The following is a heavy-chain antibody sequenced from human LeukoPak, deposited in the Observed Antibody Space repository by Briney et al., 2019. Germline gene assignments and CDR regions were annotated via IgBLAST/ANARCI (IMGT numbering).Heavy chain of an antibody. D-gene: IGHD1-20*01. J-gene: IGHJ4*02. CDR3: ARRLYHWNYFDY. CDR2: IYVSGTA. V-gene: IGHV4-39*01. Sequence: PSETLSLTCTVSGASISSDSYYWGWIRQPPGKGLEWVGSIYVSGTAYYNPSLSSRVTMSVDTSKNQFSLRLFSVTAADTAVYYCARRLYHWNYFDYWGQGTLVTVSS. CDR1: GASISSDSYY.